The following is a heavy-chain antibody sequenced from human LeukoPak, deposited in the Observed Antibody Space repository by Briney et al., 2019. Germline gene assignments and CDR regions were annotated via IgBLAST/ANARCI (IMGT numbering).Heavy chain of an antibody. Sequence: HPGRSLRLSCAASGFTFSSYAMHWVRQAPGKGLEWVAVISYDGSNKYYADSVKGRFTISRDNSKNTLYLQMNSLRAEDTAVYYCARDKGYKQLCNSFDYWGQGTLVTVSS. V-gene: IGHV3-30-3*01. CDR3: ARDKGYKQLCNSFDY. CDR2: ISYDGSNK. D-gene: IGHD1-14*01. J-gene: IGHJ4*02. CDR1: GFTFSSYA.